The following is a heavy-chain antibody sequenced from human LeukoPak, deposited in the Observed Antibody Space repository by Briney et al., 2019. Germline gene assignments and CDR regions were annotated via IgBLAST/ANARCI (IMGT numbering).Heavy chain of an antibody. J-gene: IGHJ4*02. V-gene: IGHV3-48*01. CDR2: MSSSTSSR. CDR1: GFTFSSYN. Sequence: GGSLRLSCAASGFTFSSYNMNWVRQAPGKGLEWVSYMSSSTSSRYYADSVKGRFTISRDNDKNSLYLQMNSLRAEDTAVYYCARDGAVTNGRYFDYWGQGTLVTVSS. CDR3: ARDGAVTNGRYFDY. D-gene: IGHD4-17*01.